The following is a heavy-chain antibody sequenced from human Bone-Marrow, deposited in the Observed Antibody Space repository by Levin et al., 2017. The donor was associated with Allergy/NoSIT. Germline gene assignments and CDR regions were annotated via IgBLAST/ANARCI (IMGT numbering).Heavy chain of an antibody. Sequence: GGSLRLSCAMSGFDFYDFSMAWVRQAPGKGLEWVSYVNGDGTNIKYADSVKGRFTISRDSATNSLHLQMNSLRGEDTAVYYCARAQQYLISCFQYWGQGTLVTVSS. D-gene: IGHD3-16*01. CDR2: VNGDGTNI. CDR1: GFDFYDFS. V-gene: IGHV3-48*01. J-gene: IGHJ1*01. CDR3: ARAQQYLISCFQY.